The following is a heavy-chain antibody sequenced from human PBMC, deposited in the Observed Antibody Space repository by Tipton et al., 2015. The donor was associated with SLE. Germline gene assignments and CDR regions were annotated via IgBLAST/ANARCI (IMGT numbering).Heavy chain of an antibody. CDR2: TDQSGGS. CDR1: GFTFISYW. Sequence: LRLSCAASGFTFISYWMHWVRQAPGKGLEWVGHTDQSGGSYYNPSLKSRVTISRDTSQNQFSLTLTSVTAADTAVYYCARVEGGTPYYYDSAGFDSWGHGTLVTVSS. D-gene: IGHD3-22*01. J-gene: IGHJ4*01. V-gene: IGHV4-59*08. CDR3: ARVEGGTPYYYDSAGFDS.